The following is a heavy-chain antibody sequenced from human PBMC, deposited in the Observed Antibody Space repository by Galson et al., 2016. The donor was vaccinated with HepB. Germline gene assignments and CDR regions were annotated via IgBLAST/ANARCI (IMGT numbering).Heavy chain of an antibody. J-gene: IGHJ4*02. D-gene: IGHD3-3*01. CDR3: ARATIFGVANY. CDR2: INPDSDGT. V-gene: IGHV1-2*04. Sequence: SVKVSCKASGYIFTGYYLHWVRQAPGQGLEWMGWINPDSDGTDYAQKFQGWVTMTRDTSINTAYMELRRLTSDDTAVYYCARATIFGVANYWGQGTLVTVSS. CDR1: GYIFTGYY.